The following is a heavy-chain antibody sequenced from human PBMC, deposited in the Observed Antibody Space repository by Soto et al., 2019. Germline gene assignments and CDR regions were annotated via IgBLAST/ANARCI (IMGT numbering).Heavy chain of an antibody. CDR2: IYTSGST. J-gene: IGHJ6*02. D-gene: IGHD2-2*01. V-gene: IGHV4-4*07. CDR3: ARDIVVVPAAPYYYAMDV. Sequence: SETVSLTCTVSGGSISIYYWSWIRQPAGKGLEWIGRIYTSGSTNYNPSLKSRVTMSVGTSKNQFSLKLSSVTAADTAVYYCARDIVVVPAAPYYYAMDVPGPAPTVTLSS. CDR1: GGSISIYY.